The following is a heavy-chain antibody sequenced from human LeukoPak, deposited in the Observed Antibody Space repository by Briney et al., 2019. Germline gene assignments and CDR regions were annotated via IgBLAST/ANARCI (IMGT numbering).Heavy chain of an antibody. Sequence: GGSLRLSCAASGFTFSSYAIHWVRQAPGKGLEWVAVISYDGSNKYYADSVKGRFTISRDNSKNTLYLQMNSLRAEDTAVYYCALIGGYNFGYWGQGTLVTVSS. J-gene: IGHJ4*02. CDR1: GFTFSSYA. CDR2: ISYDGSNK. D-gene: IGHD5-24*01. CDR3: ALIGGYNFGY. V-gene: IGHV3-30-3*01.